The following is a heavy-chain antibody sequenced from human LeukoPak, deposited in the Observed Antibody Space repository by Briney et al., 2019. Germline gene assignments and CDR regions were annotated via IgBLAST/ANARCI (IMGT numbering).Heavy chain of an antibody. J-gene: IGHJ6*02. V-gene: IGHV1-2*02. Sequence: ASVKVSCKASGYTFTGYYMHWVRQASGQGLEWMGWINPNSGGTNYAQKLQGRVTMTTDTSTSTAYMELRSLRSDDTAVYYCARDDSRDGSNYNYYGTDVWGQGTTVTVSS. D-gene: IGHD5-24*01. CDR3: ARDDSRDGSNYNYYGTDV. CDR2: INPNSGGT. CDR1: GYTFTGYY.